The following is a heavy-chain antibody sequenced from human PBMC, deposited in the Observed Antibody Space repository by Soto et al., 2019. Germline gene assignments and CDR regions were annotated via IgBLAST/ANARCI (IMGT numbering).Heavy chain of an antibody. CDR3: AKDSHEAVAGTVDY. CDR1: GYTFTSYG. D-gene: IGHD6-19*01. V-gene: IGHV1-18*01. J-gene: IGHJ4*02. CDR2: ISAYNGNT. Sequence: ASVKVSCKASGYTFTSYGISWVRQAPGQGLEWMGWISAYNGNTNYAQKLQGRVTMTTDTSTSTAYMELRSLRAEDTAVYYCAKDSHEAVAGTVDYWGQGTLVTVSS.